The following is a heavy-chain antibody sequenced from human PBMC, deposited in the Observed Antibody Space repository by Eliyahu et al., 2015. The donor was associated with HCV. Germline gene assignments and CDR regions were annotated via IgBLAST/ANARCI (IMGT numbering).Heavy chain of an antibody. CDR3: TTDLADSVDVVALPGFDY. Sequence: EVQLVESGXGLVKPGGFLRLSCXASGFTFSXAWMSWVRQAPGKGLEWVGRIKGKSYGGTTDYASPVKGRFTISRDDSKNTLYLQMNSLKTEDTAVYYCTTDLADSVDVVALPGFDYWGQGTLVTVSS. D-gene: IGHD5-12*01. CDR2: IKGKSYGGTT. CDR1: GFTFSXAW. J-gene: IGHJ4*02. V-gene: IGHV3-15*01.